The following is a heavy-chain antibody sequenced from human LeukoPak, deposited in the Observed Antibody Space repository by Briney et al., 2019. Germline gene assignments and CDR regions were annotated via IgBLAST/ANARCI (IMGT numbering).Heavy chain of an antibody. V-gene: IGHV3-23*01. CDR2: ISGSGGST. Sequence: GGSLRLSCAVSGFTFGNYAMTWVRQAPGKGLEWVSAISGSGGSTYYADSVKGRFTISRDNSKNTLYLQMNSLRAEDTAVYYCAKQAYYYDSSGYYPTGEVYWGQGTLVTVSS. CDR3: AKQAYYYDSSGYYPTGEVY. J-gene: IGHJ4*02. D-gene: IGHD3-22*01. CDR1: GFTFGNYA.